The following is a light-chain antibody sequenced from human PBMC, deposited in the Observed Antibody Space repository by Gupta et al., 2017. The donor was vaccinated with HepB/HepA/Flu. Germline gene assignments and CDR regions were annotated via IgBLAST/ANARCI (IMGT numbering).Light chain of an antibody. V-gene: IGLV3-25*03. CDR1: ALPKQY. CDR3: QSADSSGTYKV. J-gene: IGLJ3*02. CDR2: KDS. Sequence: SYELTQPPSVSVSPGQTARITCSGDALPKQYAYWYQQKPGQAPVLVIYKDSERPSGIPERFSGSSSGHTVTLTISGVQAEDEADYYCQSADSSGTYKVFGGGTKLTVL.